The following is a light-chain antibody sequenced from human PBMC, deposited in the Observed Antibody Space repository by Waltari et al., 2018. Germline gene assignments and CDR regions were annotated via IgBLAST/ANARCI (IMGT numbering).Light chain of an antibody. CDR1: QSVNRF. V-gene: IGKV3-20*01. Sequence: EIVLTQSPGTLSLSPGERGTLSCRASQSVNRFLAWYQQIPGQPPRLLIYGASTRATGIPDRFSGSGSGTDFSLTISRLEPEDFAVYYCQKYGRLPATFGQGTKVEIK. CDR2: GAS. CDR3: QKYGRLPAT. J-gene: IGKJ1*01.